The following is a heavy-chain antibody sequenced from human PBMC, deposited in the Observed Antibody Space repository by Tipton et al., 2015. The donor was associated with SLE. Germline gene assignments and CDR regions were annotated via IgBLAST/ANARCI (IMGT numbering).Heavy chain of an antibody. Sequence: SLRLSCAASGFTFSSYAMHWVRQAPGKGLEWVAVISYDGSNKYYADSVKGRFTISRDNSKNTLYLQMNSLRAEDTAVYYCARDVELELRGDYFDYWGQGTLVTVSS. CDR3: ARDVELELRGDYFDY. CDR1: GFTFSSYA. V-gene: IGHV3-30-3*01. D-gene: IGHD1-7*01. J-gene: IGHJ4*02. CDR2: ISYDGSNK.